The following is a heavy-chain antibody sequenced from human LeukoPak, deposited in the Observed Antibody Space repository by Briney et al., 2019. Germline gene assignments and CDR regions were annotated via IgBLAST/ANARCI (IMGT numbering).Heavy chain of an antibody. D-gene: IGHD3-9*01. V-gene: IGHV3-23*01. J-gene: IGHJ4*02. Sequence: GGSLRLSCAASGFTFSSYGMSWVRQAPGKGLEWVSAISGSGGSTYYADSVKGRFTISRDNSKNTLYLQMNSLRAEDTAVYYCAKAHYDILTSYYHYWGQGTLVTVSS. CDR2: ISGSGGST. CDR3: AKAHYDILTSYYHY. CDR1: GFTFSSYG.